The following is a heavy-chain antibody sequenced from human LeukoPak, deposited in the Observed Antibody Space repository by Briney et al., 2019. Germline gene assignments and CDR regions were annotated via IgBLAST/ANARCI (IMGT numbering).Heavy chain of an antibody. J-gene: IGHJ4*02. Sequence: GGSLRLSCAASGFTFSSYWMSWVRQAPGKGLEWVANIKQDGSEKYYVDSVKGRFTISRDNAKNSLYLQMNSLRAEDTAVYYCARDSDEGAYDFRSGEPTPYYFDYWGQGTLVTVSS. CDR1: GFTFSSYW. CDR2: IKQDGSEK. V-gene: IGHV3-7*01. CDR3: ARDSDEGAYDFRSGEPTPYYFDY. D-gene: IGHD3-3*01.